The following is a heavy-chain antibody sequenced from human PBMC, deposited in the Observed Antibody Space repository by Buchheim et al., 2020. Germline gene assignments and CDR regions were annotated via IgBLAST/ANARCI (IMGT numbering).Heavy chain of an antibody. Sequence: QVHLVQSGAEVKKPGASVKVSCKASGYTFTSYHMHWVRQAPGQGLEWMGIIHPSDGFARYAQTFQGRVPMTRDTSTTTVYMELSSLRFEDTAVYYCARDRGGSWSSDYWGQGTL. V-gene: IGHV1-46*03. CDR3: ARDRGGSWSSDY. J-gene: IGHJ4*02. D-gene: IGHD2-15*01. CDR1: GYTFTSYH. CDR2: IHPSDGFA.